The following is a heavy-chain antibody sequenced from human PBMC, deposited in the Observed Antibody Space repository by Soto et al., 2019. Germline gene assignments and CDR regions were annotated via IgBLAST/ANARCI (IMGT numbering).Heavy chain of an antibody. CDR3: ARDVSMVVVALGY. V-gene: IGHV1-18*01. D-gene: IGHD3-22*01. CDR2: ISAYNGNT. J-gene: IGHJ4*02. Sequence: ASVKVSCKASGYTFTSYGINWVRQAPGQGLEWMGWISAYNGNTNYAQKFQGRVTITTDTSTSTAYMELSSLRSDDTAVYYCARDVSMVVVALGYWGQGPLVTVSS. CDR1: GYTFTSYG.